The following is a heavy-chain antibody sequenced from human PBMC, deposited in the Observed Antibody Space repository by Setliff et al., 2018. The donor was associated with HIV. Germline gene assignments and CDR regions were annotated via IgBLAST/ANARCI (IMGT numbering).Heavy chain of an antibody. V-gene: IGHV4-34*01. D-gene: IGHD3-10*01. CDR3: ARVKSIKTTLVRLWPRFDL. CDR1: TESLTRYD. Sequence: PSETLSLTCAVYTESLTRYDWAWIRQSPEKGLEWIGEIDDSGSIIYNPSLQSRVTMSVDTSKNQFSLKVRSLTAADTGLYYCARVKSIKTTLVRLWPRFDLWGQGTKVTAPQ. CDR2: IDDSGSI. J-gene: IGHJ5*02.